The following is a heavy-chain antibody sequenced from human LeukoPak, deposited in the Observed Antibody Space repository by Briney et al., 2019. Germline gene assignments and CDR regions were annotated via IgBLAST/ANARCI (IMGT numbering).Heavy chain of an antibody. CDR2: IYYSGST. V-gene: IGHV4-59*01. D-gene: IGHD5-18*01. CDR3: ARSPIQLWSRDAFDI. Sequence: SETLSLTCTVSGGSISSYYWSWIRQPPGKGLEWIGYIYYSGSTNYNPSLKSRVTISVDTSKNQFSLKLSSVTAADTAVYYCARSPIQLWSRDAFDIWGQGTMVTVSS. CDR1: GGSISSYY. J-gene: IGHJ3*02.